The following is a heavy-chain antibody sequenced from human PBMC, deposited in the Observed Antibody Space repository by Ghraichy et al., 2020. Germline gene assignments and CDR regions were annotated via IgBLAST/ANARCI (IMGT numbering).Heavy chain of an antibody. D-gene: IGHD1-26*01. J-gene: IGHJ4*02. CDR2: IVVGTGDT. CDR1: GFPFPTST. V-gene: IGHV1-58*01. CDR3: AAAASGSYYLLDY. Sequence: SVKVSCKASGFPFPTSTLHWVRQARGQGLEWLGWIVVGTGDTNYARKFHQRVTITRDMATATASMELSSLRSDDTAVYFCAAAASGSYYLLDYWGQGTLVTVSS.